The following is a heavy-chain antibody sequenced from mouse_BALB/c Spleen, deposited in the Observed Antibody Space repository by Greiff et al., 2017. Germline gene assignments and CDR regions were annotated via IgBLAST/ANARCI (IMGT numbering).Heavy chain of an antibody. V-gene: IGHV14-3*02. CDR1: GFNIKDTY. Sequence: VHVKQSGAELVKPGASVKLSCTASGFNIKDTYMHWVKQRPEQGLEWIGRIDPANGNTKYDPKFQGKATITADTSSNTAYLQLSSLTSEDTAVYYCASRLRLRLHWYFEEWGAGTTVTVSA. CDR3: ASRLRLRLHWYFEE. J-gene: IGHJ1*01. CDR2: IDPANGNT. D-gene: IGHD1-2*01.